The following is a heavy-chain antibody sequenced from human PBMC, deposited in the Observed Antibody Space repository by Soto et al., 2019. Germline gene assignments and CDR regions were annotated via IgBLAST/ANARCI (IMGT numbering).Heavy chain of an antibody. V-gene: IGHV4-39*01. CDR2: VYYVGNP. CDR1: GGSISRSPSY. J-gene: IGHJ4*02. D-gene: IGHD6-6*01. CDR3: SGQIYSRSGYYFDY. Sequence: QLQLQESGPGLVKPSETLSLTCTVSGGSISRSPSYWGWIRQTPGKGLEWIGCVYYVGNPYYSPLITTRVTIPVDTSKNQFPLKLTSVTAVDTALYYCSGQIYSRSGYYFDYWGQGTLVTVSS.